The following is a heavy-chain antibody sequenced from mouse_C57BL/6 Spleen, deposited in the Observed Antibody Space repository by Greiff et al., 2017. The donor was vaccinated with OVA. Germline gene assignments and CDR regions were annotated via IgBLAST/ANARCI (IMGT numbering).Heavy chain of an antibody. J-gene: IGHJ4*01. D-gene: IGHD1-1*01. CDR2: IHPNSGST. CDR1: GYTFTSYW. V-gene: IGHV1-64*01. Sequence: VQLQQPGAELVKPGASVKLSCKASGYTFTSYWMHWVKQRPGQGLEWIGMIHPNSGSTNYNEKFKGKSTLTVDKSSSTAYMQLSSLTSEDSAVYYCARAKIYEDYWGQGTSVTVSS. CDR3: ARAKIYEDY.